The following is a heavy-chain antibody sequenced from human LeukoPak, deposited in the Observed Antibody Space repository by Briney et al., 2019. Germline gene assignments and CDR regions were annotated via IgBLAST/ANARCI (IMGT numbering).Heavy chain of an antibody. Sequence: ASVKVSCKASGYTFIAYYLHWVRQAPGQGLEGMGWVNPASGGTKYAQKFQGRVTMTRDTSISTAYMELSELTSGDTPVYYCAGHKYPRPMDYWGQGTLVTVSS. CDR2: VNPASGGT. V-gene: IGHV1-2*02. CDR1: GYTFIAYY. J-gene: IGHJ4*02. CDR3: AGHKYPRPMDY. D-gene: IGHD2-2*01.